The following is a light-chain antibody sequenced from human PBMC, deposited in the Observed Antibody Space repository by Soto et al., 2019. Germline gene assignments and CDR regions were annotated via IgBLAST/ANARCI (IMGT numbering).Light chain of an antibody. Sequence: QSPLTQPASVSGTPGHTSTVPCAGTSRDVGGYNYVSWYQQHPGKAPKLMIYEVSNRPSGVSYRFSGSKSGNTASLTISGLQTEDEADYYCSSYTNRITYVFGTGTKVTVL. J-gene: IGLJ1*01. V-gene: IGLV2-14*01. CDR3: SSYTNRITYV. CDR2: EVS. CDR1: SRDVGGYNY.